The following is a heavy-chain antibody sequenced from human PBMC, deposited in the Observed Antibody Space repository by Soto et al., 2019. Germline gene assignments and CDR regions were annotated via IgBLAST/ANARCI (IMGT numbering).Heavy chain of an antibody. D-gene: IGHD2-15*01. CDR3: ARGPGGPDGPGDY. Sequence: QVQLVQSGAEVKKPGASVKVSCKASGYTFTSYAMHWVRQAPGQRLEWMGWINAGNGNTKYSQKFQGRVTITRDTXAITAYMELSSLRSEDTAVYYCARGPGGPDGPGDYWGQGTLVTVSS. CDR2: INAGNGNT. CDR1: GYTFTSYA. J-gene: IGHJ4*02. V-gene: IGHV1-3*01.